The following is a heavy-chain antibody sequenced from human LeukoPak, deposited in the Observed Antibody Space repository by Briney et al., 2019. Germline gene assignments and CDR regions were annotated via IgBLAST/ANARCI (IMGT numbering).Heavy chain of an antibody. Sequence: ASVTVSFTASGYTFTINYIHWVRQAPGQGLEWMGMIYPRDGSTSYAQKFQGRVTVTRDTSTSTVHMELSGLRSEDTAVYYCARDQEGFDYWGQGTLVTVSS. CDR2: IYPRDGST. CDR1: GYTFTINY. CDR3: ARDQEGFDY. V-gene: IGHV1-46*01. J-gene: IGHJ4*02.